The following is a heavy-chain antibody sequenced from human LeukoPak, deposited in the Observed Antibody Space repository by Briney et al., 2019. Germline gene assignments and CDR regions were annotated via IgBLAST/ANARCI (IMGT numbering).Heavy chain of an antibody. J-gene: IGHJ4*02. D-gene: IGHD1-26*01. CDR1: GFTFSDYY. V-gene: IGHV3-11*06. CDR2: ISSSSSYI. CDR3: ARDLGVGYFDY. Sequence: GGSLRLSCAASGFTFSDYYMSWIRQAPGKGLEWVSSISSSSSYIYYADSVKGRFTISRDNAKNSLYLQMNSLRAEDTAVYYCARDLGVGYFDYWGQGTLVTVSS.